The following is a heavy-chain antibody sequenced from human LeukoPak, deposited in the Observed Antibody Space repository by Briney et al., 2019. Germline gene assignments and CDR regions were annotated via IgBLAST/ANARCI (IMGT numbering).Heavy chain of an antibody. CDR3: AKDLIVVLPAASEYFHH. CDR2: ISSSGGTT. V-gene: IGHV3-23*01. Sequence: PGGSLRLSCAASGFTFSSYWMSWVRQAPGKGLEWVSSISSSGGTTYYADSVKGRFTISRDNSKNTLNLQMNSLRAEDTAVYYCAKDLIVVLPAASEYFHHWGQGTLVTVSS. D-gene: IGHD2-2*01. CDR1: GFTFSSYW. J-gene: IGHJ1*01.